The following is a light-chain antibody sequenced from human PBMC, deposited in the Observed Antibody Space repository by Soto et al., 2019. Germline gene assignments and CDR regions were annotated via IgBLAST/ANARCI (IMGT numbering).Light chain of an antibody. CDR3: MQATQPYT. V-gene: IGKV2-24*01. Sequence: DFVMTQTPLSSPVTLGQPASISCRSSQSLVHSDGNSYLSWLHQRPGQPPRLLIYMISHRFSGVPDRFRGSGAGTDFTLKSSRVEPEDVGVYYCMQATQPYTFGQGTKLEIK. CDR1: QSLVHSDGNSY. J-gene: IGKJ2*01. CDR2: MIS.